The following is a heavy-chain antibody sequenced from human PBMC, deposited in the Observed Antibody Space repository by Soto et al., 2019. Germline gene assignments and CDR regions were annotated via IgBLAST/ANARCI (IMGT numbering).Heavy chain of an antibody. CDR2: IYHSGST. V-gene: IGHV4-30-2*01. CDR3: AGGIAARPLGY. J-gene: IGHJ4*02. CDR1: GGSISSGGYS. Sequence: QLQLQESGSGLVKPSQTLSLTCAVSGGSISSGGYSWSWIRQPPGKGLEWIGYIYHSGSTYYNPALTSRVTISVDRAKNQFSLKLSSVTAADTAVYYCAGGIAARPLGYWGQGTLVTVSS. D-gene: IGHD6-6*01.